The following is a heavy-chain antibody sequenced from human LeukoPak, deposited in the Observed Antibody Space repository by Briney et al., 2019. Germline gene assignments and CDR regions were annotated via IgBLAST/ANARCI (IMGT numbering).Heavy chain of an antibody. J-gene: IGHJ4*02. CDR2: FDPEDGET. CDR1: GYTLTELS. D-gene: IGHD3-10*02. V-gene: IGHV1-24*01. CDR3: ATAGVRGAKFDY. Sequence: ASVKVSCKVSGYTLTELSMRWVRQAPGKGLEWMGGFDPEDGETIYAQKFQGRVTMTEDTSTDTAYMELSSLRSEDTAVYYCATAGVRGAKFDYWGQGTLVTVSS.